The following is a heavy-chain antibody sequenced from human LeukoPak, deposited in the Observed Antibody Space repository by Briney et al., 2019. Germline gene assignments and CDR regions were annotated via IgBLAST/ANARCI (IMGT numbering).Heavy chain of an antibody. CDR1: GFEFHIYA. V-gene: IGHV3-23*01. D-gene: IGHD4-23*01. CDR2: TNDNGDNT. CDR3: ARGGSYGGNSHGY. J-gene: IGHJ4*02. Sequence: GGSLRLSCAASGFEFHIYAMSWVRQAPGKGLEWVSGTNDNGDNTNHADSVKGRFTISRDNSKNTLYLQMNSLRAEDTAVYYCARGGSYGGNSHGYWGQGTLVTVSS.